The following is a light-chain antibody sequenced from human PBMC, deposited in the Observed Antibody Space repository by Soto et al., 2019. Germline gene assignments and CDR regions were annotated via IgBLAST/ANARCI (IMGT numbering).Light chain of an antibody. J-gene: IGKJ4*01. CDR3: QQYGSAPLT. Sequence: EIVLTQSPGTLSLSPGERATLSCRASLRVSRSYLAWYQQKPGQAPRLLIYGASSRATGIPDRFSGSGSGTDFTLTIRRLEPEDFAVYYCQQYGSAPLTFGGGTKVEIK. V-gene: IGKV3-20*01. CDR2: GAS. CDR1: LRVSRSY.